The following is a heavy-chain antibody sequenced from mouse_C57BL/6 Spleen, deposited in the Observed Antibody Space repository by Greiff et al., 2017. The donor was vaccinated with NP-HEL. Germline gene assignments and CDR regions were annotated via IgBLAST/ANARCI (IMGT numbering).Heavy chain of an antibody. CDR3: ARSGGNYGYFDV. V-gene: IGHV1-54*01. CDR1: GYAFTNYL. CDR2: INPGSGGT. J-gene: IGHJ1*03. Sequence: QVQLQQSGAELVRPGTSVKVSCKASGYAFTNYLIEWVKQRPGQGLEWIGVINPGSGGTNYNEKFKGKATLTADKSSSTAYMLLSSLTSDDSAVYFCARSGGNYGYFDVWGTGTTVTVSS. D-gene: IGHD2-1*01.